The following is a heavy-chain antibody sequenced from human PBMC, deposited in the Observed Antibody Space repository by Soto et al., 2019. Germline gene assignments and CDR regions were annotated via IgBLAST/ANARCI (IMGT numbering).Heavy chain of an antibody. CDR3: ATYRGGADYYYGLDV. V-gene: IGHV1-18*01. CDR1: GYTFTKYG. CDR2: ISVHNGET. D-gene: IGHD3-16*01. J-gene: IGHJ6*02. Sequence: ASVKVSCKTSGYTFTKYGISWVRQAPGQGLEWVGYISVHNGETNYAEKNKGRVTMTTDTSTSTAYMDLKSLRFDDTVLYYCATYRGGADYYYGLDVWGQGTTVTVSS.